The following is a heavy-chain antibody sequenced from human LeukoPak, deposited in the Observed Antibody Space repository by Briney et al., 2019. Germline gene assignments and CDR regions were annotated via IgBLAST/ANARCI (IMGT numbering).Heavy chain of an antibody. J-gene: IGHJ6*02. V-gene: IGHV5-51*01. CDR2: IHPRDSDT. D-gene: IGHD1-1*01. Sequence: GESLKISCKGSEYSFTTYWIGWVRQMPGKGLEWMGVIHPRDSDTTYSPSFQGQVTLSADKSISTAYLQWSSLKASDSAIYYCARALTGTRRYYATDVWGQGTTVTVSS. CDR3: ARALTGTRRYYATDV. CDR1: EYSFTTYW.